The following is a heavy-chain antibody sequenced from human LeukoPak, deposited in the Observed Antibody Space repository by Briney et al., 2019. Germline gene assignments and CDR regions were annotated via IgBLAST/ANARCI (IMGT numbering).Heavy chain of an antibody. CDR1: GGSISSYY. J-gene: IGHJ6*02. CDR3: ARDNGDYKYYYYYGMDV. Sequence: SETLSLTCTVSGGSISSYYWSWIRKPAGKGLEWIGRIYTSGSTNYNPSLKSRVTMSVDTSKNQFSLKLSSVTAADTAVYYCARDNGDYKYYYYYGMDVWGQGTTVTVSS. V-gene: IGHV4-4*07. CDR2: IYTSGST. D-gene: IGHD4-17*01.